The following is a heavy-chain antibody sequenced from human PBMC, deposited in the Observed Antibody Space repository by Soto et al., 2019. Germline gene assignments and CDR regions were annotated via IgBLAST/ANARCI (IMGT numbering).Heavy chain of an antibody. Sequence: GGSLGLSCAASGFTFISYAMSWVRQAPGKGLEWVSAISGSGGSTYYADSVKGRFTISRDNSKNTLYLQMNSLRAEDTAVYYCAKDPNSSGWYLNNWFDPWGQGTLVTVSS. V-gene: IGHV3-23*01. D-gene: IGHD6-19*01. CDR2: ISGSGGST. J-gene: IGHJ5*02. CDR1: GFTFISYA. CDR3: AKDPNSSGWYLNNWFDP.